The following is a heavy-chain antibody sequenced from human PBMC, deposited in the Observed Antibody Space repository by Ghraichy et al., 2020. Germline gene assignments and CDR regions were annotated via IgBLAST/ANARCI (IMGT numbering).Heavy chain of an antibody. V-gene: IGHV4-59*08. J-gene: IGHJ5*02. CDR3: ARQINRYGDYEMVWFDP. D-gene: IGHD4-17*01. CDR2: IYYSGST. Sequence: SETLSLTCTVSGGSISSYYWSWIRQPPGKGLEWIGYIYYSGSTNYNPSLKSRVTISVDTSKNQFSLKLSSVTAADTAVYYCARQINRYGDYEMVWFDPWGQGTLVTVSS. CDR1: GGSISSYY.